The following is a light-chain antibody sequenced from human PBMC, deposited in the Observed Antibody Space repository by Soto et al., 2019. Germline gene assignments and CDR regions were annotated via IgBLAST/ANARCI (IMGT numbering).Light chain of an antibody. CDR3: QQYDNLPS. V-gene: IGKV1-33*01. CDR2: DAS. CDR1: QDISNY. J-gene: IGKJ4*01. Sequence: DIQMTQSPSSLSASVGDRVTITCQASQDISNYLNWYQQKPGKAPKLLIYDASNLETGVPSRFSGSGSGTDFTFTISXLQPEDIATYYCQQYDNLPSFGGGTKVDIK.